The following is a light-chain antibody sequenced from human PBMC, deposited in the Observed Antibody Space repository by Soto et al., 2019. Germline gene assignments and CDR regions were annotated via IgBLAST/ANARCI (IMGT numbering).Light chain of an antibody. CDR2: GAS. CDR1: ETVATN. Sequence: TQSPATLSVSPGERATLSCXXSETVATNLAWYQQKPGQAPRLLISGASTRAAGISDRFRGSGSGTEFTLTISSLRSEDSAIYYCQQYFEWPPMTFGQGTKVEI. V-gene: IGKV3-15*01. J-gene: IGKJ1*01. CDR3: QQYFEWPPMT.